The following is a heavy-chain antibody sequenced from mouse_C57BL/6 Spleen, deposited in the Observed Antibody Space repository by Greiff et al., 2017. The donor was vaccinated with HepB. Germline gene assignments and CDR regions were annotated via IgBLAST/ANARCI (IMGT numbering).Heavy chain of an antibody. CDR3: ARGDYYGNYDPMDC. V-gene: IGHV1-52*01. D-gene: IGHD2-1*01. J-gene: IGHJ4*01. Sequence: QVQLQQPGAELVRPGSSVMLSCKASGYTFTSYWSYWVKQRSIQGLEWIGNIDPSDSETHYNPKLKDKATLTVAKSSSSTYMQLSSLTSEYSAVYYCARGDYYGNYDPMDCWGHVTSVTVSS. CDR1: GYTFTSYW. CDR2: IDPSDSET.